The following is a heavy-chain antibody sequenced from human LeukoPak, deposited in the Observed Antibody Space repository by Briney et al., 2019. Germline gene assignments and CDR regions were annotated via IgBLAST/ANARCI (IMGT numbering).Heavy chain of an antibody. Sequence: SETLSLTCTVSGGSISNSSYYWGWIRQPPGKGLEWIGSIYYSGSAYYNPSLKSRVTISVDTSKNHFSLKLSSVTAADTAVYYCARGWEQWLVPLDYWGQGTLVTVSS. D-gene: IGHD6-19*01. J-gene: IGHJ4*02. CDR3: ARGWEQWLVPLDY. V-gene: IGHV4-39*02. CDR1: GGSISNSSYY. CDR2: IYYSGSA.